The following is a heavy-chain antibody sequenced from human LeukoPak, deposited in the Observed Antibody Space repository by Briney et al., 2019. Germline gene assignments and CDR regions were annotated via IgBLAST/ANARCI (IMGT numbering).Heavy chain of an antibody. CDR1: GGSFSSYY. D-gene: IGHD6-6*01. V-gene: IGHV4-59*01. CDR3: ARGGSRSYTSSTLDY. Sequence: PSETLSLTCTVSGGSFSSYYWNWIRQPPGKGLDWIGSVYYSGSTNYNPSLKSRVTISVDTSKNRFSLKLSSVTAADTAVFYCARGGSRSYTSSTLDYWGQGTLVTVSS. J-gene: IGHJ4*02. CDR2: VYYSGST.